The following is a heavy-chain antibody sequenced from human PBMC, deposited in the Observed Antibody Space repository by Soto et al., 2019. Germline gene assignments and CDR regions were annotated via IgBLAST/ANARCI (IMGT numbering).Heavy chain of an antibody. CDR2: ISIGSTTI. Sequence: GGSLRLSCAASGFTFSTYSMNWARQAPGKGLEWIAYISIGSTTIFYADSVKGRFTISRDNAKNSLYLQMNSLRDEDTAVYYCARDNGMAGSFDPWGQGTLVTVSS. J-gene: IGHJ5*02. CDR1: GFTFSTYS. CDR3: ARDNGMAGSFDP. D-gene: IGHD2-8*01. V-gene: IGHV3-48*02.